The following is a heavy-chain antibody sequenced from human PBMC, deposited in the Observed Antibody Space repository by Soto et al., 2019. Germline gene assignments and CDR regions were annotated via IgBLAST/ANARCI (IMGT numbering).Heavy chain of an antibody. CDR2: TFTGGST. Sequence: EVQLVETGGGLLQPGGSLRLSCLASGFSVTTNYIIWVRQPPGKGLEWVSTTFTGGSTHYADSVKGRFSISRDNSKNKVYLQMNNLRVEDTAVYYCAKKPPSSIQGWAFGMDVWGQGTTVSVSS. D-gene: IGHD1-26*01. CDR1: GFSVTTNY. J-gene: IGHJ6*02. CDR3: AKKPPSSIQGWAFGMDV. V-gene: IGHV3-53*02.